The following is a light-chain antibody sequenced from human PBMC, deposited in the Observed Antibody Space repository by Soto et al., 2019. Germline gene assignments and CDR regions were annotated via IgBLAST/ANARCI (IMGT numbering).Light chain of an antibody. Sequence: QSAPTQPASVSGSPGQSITISCTGTSSDIGGYNFVSWYHQHPGKAPKLLIYAVTNRPSGIPDRFSGSKSGNTASLTISGLQAEDGADYYCASYTTSSTLVFGGGTKLTVL. V-gene: IGLV2-14*01. J-gene: IGLJ2*01. CDR1: SSDIGGYNF. CDR2: AVT. CDR3: ASYTTSSTLV.